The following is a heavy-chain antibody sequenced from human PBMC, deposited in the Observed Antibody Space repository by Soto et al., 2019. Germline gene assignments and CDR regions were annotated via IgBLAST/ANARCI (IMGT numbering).Heavy chain of an antibody. CDR2: INAGNGNT. Sequence: ASVKVSCKASGYTFTSYAMHWVRQAPGQRLEWMGWINAGNGNTKYSQKFQGRVTITRDTSASTAYMELSSLRSEDTAVYYWAREEVAGADTPWGQGTLVTVSS. CDR3: AREEVAGADTP. V-gene: IGHV1-3*01. J-gene: IGHJ5*02. D-gene: IGHD6-19*01. CDR1: GYTFTSYA.